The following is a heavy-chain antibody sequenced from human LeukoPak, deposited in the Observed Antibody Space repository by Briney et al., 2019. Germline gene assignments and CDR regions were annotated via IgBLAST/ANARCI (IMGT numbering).Heavy chain of an antibody. CDR3: ARPPLGYCTGGSCSFDS. D-gene: IGHD2-15*01. Sequence: GGSLRLSCAASGFTFSNYWMNWVRQAPGKGLEWVATIKQDGSQKYYVDSVKGRFTISRDNAKNSLYLQMSNLRGEDTAVYYCARPPLGYCTGGSCSFDSWGQGTLVTVSS. V-gene: IGHV3-7*01. CDR1: GFTFSNYW. J-gene: IGHJ5*01. CDR2: IKQDGSQK.